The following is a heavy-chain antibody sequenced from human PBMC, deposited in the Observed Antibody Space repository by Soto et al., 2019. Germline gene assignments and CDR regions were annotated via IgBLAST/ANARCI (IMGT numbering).Heavy chain of an antibody. CDR2: ISAYNGNT. V-gene: IGHV1-18*04. J-gene: IGHJ4*02. Sequence: QVQLVQSGAEVKKPGASVKVSCKASGYTFTSYGISWVRQAPGQGLERMGWISAYNGNTNYAQKLQGRVTMTTGTSQYPTYMGLRRLRAEGPGVYYFSRGRGLRGAIFGIVSASEMDYLVSWGQGTLVTVSS. D-gene: IGHD3-3*01. CDR1: GYTFTSYG. CDR3: SRGRGLRGAIFGIVSASEMDYLVS.